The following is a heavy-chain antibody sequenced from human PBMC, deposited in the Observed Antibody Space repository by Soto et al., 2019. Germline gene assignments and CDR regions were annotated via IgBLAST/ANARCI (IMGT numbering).Heavy chain of an antibody. D-gene: IGHD2-8*02. V-gene: IGHV4-34*01. Sequence: QVQLQQCGAGLLKPSETLSLTCAVYGGSFSGYYWTWIRQPPGTGLEWIGEINHSGSTNYNPSIKGRVTISVDTSKNQFSLKLTSVTAADTAVYYCARDKITGLFDYWGQGTLVTVSS. CDR2: INHSGST. CDR1: GGSFSGYY. CDR3: ARDKITGLFDY. J-gene: IGHJ4*02.